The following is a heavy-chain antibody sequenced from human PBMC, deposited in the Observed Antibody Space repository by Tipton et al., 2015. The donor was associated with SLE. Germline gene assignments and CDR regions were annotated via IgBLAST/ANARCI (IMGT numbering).Heavy chain of an antibody. J-gene: IGHJ4*02. CDR3: ARSSSGYYVDY. Sequence: TLSLTCTVSGDSINSYYWSWIRQPPGKGLEWIGEINHSGSTNYNPSLKSRVTISVDTSKNQFSLRLTSVTAADTAVYYCARSSSGYYVDYWGQGTLVTVAS. V-gene: IGHV4-59*08. CDR1: GDSINSYY. CDR2: INHSGST. D-gene: IGHD3-22*01.